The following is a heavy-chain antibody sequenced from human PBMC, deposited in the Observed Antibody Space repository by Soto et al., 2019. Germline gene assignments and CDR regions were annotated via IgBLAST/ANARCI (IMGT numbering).Heavy chain of an antibody. J-gene: IGHJ4*02. CDR2: ISAYNVNT. V-gene: IGHV1-18*01. CDR3: AREDPPRFN. Sequence: QVQLVQSGAEVKKPGASVKVSCKASGYTFTSYGISWVRQAPGQGLEWMGWISAYNVNTNYAQKPQGRVTITTDTSTSTAYMELRGLRADDTAVYYCAREDPPRFNWGQGTLVTVSS. CDR1: GYTFTSYG.